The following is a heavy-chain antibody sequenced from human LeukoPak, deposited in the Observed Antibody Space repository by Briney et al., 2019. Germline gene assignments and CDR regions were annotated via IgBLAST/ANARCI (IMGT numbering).Heavy chain of an antibody. CDR3: ASLIVVVVAATVDY. CDR2: IYSGGST. V-gene: IGHV3-53*01. D-gene: IGHD2-15*01. Sequence: GGSLRLSCAASGFSLCSNYMTWVRQAPGKGLGGVSLIYSGGSTYYADAVKGGFTISRDNSKHPLYLQMKSLRAEDTAVYYCASLIVVVVAATVDYWGQGTLVTVSS. CDR1: GFSLCSNY. J-gene: IGHJ4*02.